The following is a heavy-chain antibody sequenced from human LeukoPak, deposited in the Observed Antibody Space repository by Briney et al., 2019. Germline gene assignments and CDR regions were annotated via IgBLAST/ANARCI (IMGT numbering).Heavy chain of an antibody. CDR1: GFTLSTYW. J-gene: IGHJ3*02. CDR3: AKDLPVRPFGVVKGAFDI. V-gene: IGHV3-7*01. D-gene: IGHD3-3*01. CDR2: IKQDGSEI. Sequence: GGSLRLSCAASGFTLSTYWMSWVRQAPGKGLECVANIKQDGSEIYYVDSVKGRFTISRDNAKNSLYLQMSGLRVEDTAVYYCAKDLPVRPFGVVKGAFDIWGQGTMVTVSS.